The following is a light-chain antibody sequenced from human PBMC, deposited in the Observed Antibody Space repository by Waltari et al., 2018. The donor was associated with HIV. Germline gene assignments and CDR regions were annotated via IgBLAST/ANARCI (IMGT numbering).Light chain of an antibody. CDR3: KSSTTRSAPGV. J-gene: IGLJ1*01. Sequence: QSALTQPASVSGSPGQSITISCTGTNSDIGGHNSVAWYQQHPGKAPKLIIYDVSNRPAGGSARFSCSKSGDTACLTISGLQAEDEADYYGKSSTTRSAPGVFGSGTKVTVL. V-gene: IGLV2-14*01. CDR2: DVS. CDR1: NSDIGGHNS.